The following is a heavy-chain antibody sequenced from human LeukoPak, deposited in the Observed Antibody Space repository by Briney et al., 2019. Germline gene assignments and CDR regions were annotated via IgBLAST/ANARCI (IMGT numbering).Heavy chain of an antibody. D-gene: IGHD3-3*01. Sequence: PGGSLRLSCAASGFTFSNYGRTWVRQAPGRGLEWVSGISNGGTNTYYTDSVKGRFTISRDNSRNTLYLQMNSLRADDTARYYCAKDFVYGSRFPRPLDYWGQGTLVTVSS. CDR3: AKDFVYGSRFPRPLDY. CDR2: ISNGGTNT. V-gene: IGHV3-23*01. J-gene: IGHJ4*02. CDR1: GFTFSNYG.